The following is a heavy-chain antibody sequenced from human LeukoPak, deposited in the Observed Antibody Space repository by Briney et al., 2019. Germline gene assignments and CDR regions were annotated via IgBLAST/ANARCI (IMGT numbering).Heavy chain of an antibody. D-gene: IGHD6-6*01. CDR2: IYTSGST. Sequence: PSQTLSLTCTVSRGSISSGSYYWSWIRQPAGKGLEWIGRIYTSGSTNYNPSLKSRVTISVDTSKNQFSLKLSSVTAADTAVYYCARGPRSSSLRNWFDPWGQGTLVTVSS. CDR3: ARGPRSSSLRNWFDP. CDR1: RGSISSGSYY. V-gene: IGHV4-61*02. J-gene: IGHJ5*02.